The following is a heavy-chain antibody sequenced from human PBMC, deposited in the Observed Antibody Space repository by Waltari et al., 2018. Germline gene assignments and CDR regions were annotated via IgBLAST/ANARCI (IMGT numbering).Heavy chain of an antibody. CDR1: GFTFCSES. D-gene: IGHD3-16*02. J-gene: IGHJ4*02. V-gene: IGHV3-48*01. CDR2: ISGSSSTI. Sequence: EVQLVESGGGLVQPGGSLRLSCGGSGFTFCSESMNWVREAPGKGLEWVSYISGSSSTIYYADSVKGRFTISRDNAKNSMHLQMSSLRAEDTAVYYCATAARRRDVGDLSWGQGTLVTVSS. CDR3: ATAARRRDVGDLS.